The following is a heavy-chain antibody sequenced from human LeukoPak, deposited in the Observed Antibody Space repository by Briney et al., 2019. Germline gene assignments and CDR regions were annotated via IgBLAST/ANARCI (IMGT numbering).Heavy chain of an antibody. CDR1: GFTFDDYG. Sequence: PGGSLRLSCAASGFTFDDYGMSWVRQAPGKGPEWVSGINWNGGSTGYADSVKGRFTISRDNAKNSLYLQMNSLRAEDTALYHCARALYYDFWSGSPDDAFDIWGQGTMVTVSS. J-gene: IGHJ3*02. CDR3: ARALYYDFWSGSPDDAFDI. D-gene: IGHD3-3*01. CDR2: INWNGGST. V-gene: IGHV3-20*01.